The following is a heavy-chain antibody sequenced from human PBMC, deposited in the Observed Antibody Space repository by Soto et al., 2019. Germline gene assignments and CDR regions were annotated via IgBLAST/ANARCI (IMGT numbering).Heavy chain of an antibody. J-gene: IGHJ4*02. D-gene: IGHD6-6*01. V-gene: IGHV3-30-3*01. CDR2: ISYDGSNK. CDR1: GFTFSSYA. CDR3: ARDPSGSNFFDY. Sequence: GSLRLSCAASGFTFSSYAMHWDRQAPGKGLEWVAVISYDGSNKYYADSVKGRFTISRDNSKNTLYLQMNSLRAEDTAVYYCARDPSGSNFFDYWGQGTLVTVSS.